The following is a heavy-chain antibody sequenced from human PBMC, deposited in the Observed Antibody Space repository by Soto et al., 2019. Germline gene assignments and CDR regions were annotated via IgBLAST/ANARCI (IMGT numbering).Heavy chain of an antibody. J-gene: IGHJ4*02. Sequence: ASVKVSCKASGYTFTSYGISWVRQAPGQGLEWMGWISAYNGNTNYAQKLQGRVTMTTDTSTSTAYMELRSLRSDDTAVYYCARDCSSTSCPYSEYYFDYWGKGTLVTVSS. CDR2: ISAYNGNT. D-gene: IGHD2-2*01. V-gene: IGHV1-18*01. CDR3: ARDCSSTSCPYSEYYFDY. CDR1: GYTFTSYG.